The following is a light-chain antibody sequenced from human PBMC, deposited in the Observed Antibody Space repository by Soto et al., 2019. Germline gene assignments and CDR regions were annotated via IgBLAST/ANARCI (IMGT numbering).Light chain of an antibody. Sequence: EIVMTQSPATLSVSPGERATLSCRASQSISSNLAWYQQKPGQAPRLLIYGASTRAAAIPARFSGSGSGTEFTLTIRSLKSEDFAVYFCQHYSNWPPWTFGQGTKVEIK. CDR3: QHYSNWPPWT. J-gene: IGKJ1*01. CDR2: GAS. V-gene: IGKV3-15*01. CDR1: QSISSN.